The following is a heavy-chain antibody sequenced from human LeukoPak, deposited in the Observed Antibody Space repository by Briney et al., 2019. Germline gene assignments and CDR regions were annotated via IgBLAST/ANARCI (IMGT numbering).Heavy chain of an antibody. CDR3: ARCKDVYNLSDY. CDR1: GFTLTNKV. V-gene: IGHV3-23*01. J-gene: IGHJ4*02. D-gene: IGHD5-24*01. CDR2: ISGSGART. Sequence: GGSLSLACAASGFTLTNKVISWVRQAPGKGLEWVSGISGSGARTYYADSVKGRFTISRDNSKNTLYLQMNSLRAEDTAVYYCARCKDVYNLSDYWGQGTLVTVSS.